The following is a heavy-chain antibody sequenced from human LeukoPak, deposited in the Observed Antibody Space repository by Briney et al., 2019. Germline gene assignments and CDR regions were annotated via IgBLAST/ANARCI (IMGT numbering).Heavy chain of an antibody. CDR3: ARDQGDYYGSGSYNWFDP. CDR1: GGSISSYY. CDR2: IYYSGST. Sequence: PSETLSLTCTVSGGSISSYYWSWIRQPPGMGLEWIGYIYYSGSTNYNPSLKSRVTISVDTSKNQFSLKLSSVTAADTAVYYCARDQGDYYGSGSYNWFDPWGQGTLVTVSS. J-gene: IGHJ5*02. V-gene: IGHV4-59*01. D-gene: IGHD3-10*01.